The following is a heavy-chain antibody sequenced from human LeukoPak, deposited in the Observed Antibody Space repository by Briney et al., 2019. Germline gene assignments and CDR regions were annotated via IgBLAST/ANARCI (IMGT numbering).Heavy chain of an antibody. V-gene: IGHV4-59*01. Sequence: SETLSLTCTVSGGSISSYYWSWIRQPPGKGLEWIGYIYYTGSTNYNPSLKSRVTISVDTSKNQFSLELTSVTAADTAVYYCARKGIVGATNFDYWGQGTLVTVSS. J-gene: IGHJ4*02. CDR2: IYYTGST. D-gene: IGHD1-26*01. CDR3: ARKGIVGATNFDY. CDR1: GGSISSYY.